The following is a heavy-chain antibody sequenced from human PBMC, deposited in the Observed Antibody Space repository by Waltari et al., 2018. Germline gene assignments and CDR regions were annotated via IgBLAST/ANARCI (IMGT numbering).Heavy chain of an antibody. D-gene: IGHD2-15*01. CDR3: ARLVGDYGMDV. Sequence: QVQLQESGPGLVKPSETLSLTCTVSGGSISRHYWSWIRQPPGKGLEWIGYIYYSGSTNYNPSLKSRVTISVDTSKNQFSLKLSSVTAADTAVYYCARLVGDYGMDVWGQGTTVTVSS. CDR1: GGSISRHY. CDR2: IYYSGST. V-gene: IGHV4-59*11. J-gene: IGHJ6*02.